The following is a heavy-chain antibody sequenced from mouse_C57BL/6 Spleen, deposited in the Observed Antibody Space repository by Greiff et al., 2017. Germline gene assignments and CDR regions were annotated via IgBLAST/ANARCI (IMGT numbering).Heavy chain of an antibody. Sequence: DVMLVESGEGLVKPGGSLKLSCAASGFTFSSYAMSWVRQTPEKRLEWVAYISSGGDYIYYADTVKGRFTISRDNARNTLYLQMSSLKSEDTAMYYCTRITTVVAFYWYFDVWGTGTTVTVSS. CDR2: ISSGGDYI. D-gene: IGHD1-1*01. CDR3: TRITTVVAFYWYFDV. CDR1: GFTFSSYA. V-gene: IGHV5-9-1*02. J-gene: IGHJ1*03.